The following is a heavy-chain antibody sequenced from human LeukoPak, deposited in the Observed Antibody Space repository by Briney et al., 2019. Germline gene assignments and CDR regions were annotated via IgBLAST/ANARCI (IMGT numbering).Heavy chain of an antibody. J-gene: IGHJ4*02. CDR1: GFTFSSYA. V-gene: IGHV3-23*01. Sequence: PGGSLRLSCPVSGFTFSSYAMSWVRQAPGRGLEWVSVISTSGESAYYADSVKGRFTISRDNSKNTPYLQMNSLRAEDTAVYYCARDYSSWFDYWGQGTLVTVSS. CDR3: ARDYSSWFDY. D-gene: IGHD6-6*01. CDR2: ISTSGESA.